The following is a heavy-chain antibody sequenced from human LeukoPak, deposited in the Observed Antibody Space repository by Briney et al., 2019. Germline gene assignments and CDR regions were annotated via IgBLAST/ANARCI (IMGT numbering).Heavy chain of an antibody. V-gene: IGHV1-24*01. Sequence: GASVKASCKVSGYTLTELSMHWVRQAPGKGLEWMGGFDPEDGETICAQKFQGRVTMTEDTSTDTAYMELSSLRSEDTAVYYCATDYYDSSGSGDWGQGTLVTVSS. J-gene: IGHJ4*02. CDR2: FDPEDGET. CDR3: ATDYYDSSGSGD. CDR1: GYTLTELS. D-gene: IGHD3-22*01.